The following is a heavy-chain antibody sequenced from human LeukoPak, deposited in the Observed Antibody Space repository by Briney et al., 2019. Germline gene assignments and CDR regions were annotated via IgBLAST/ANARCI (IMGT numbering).Heavy chain of an antibody. CDR3: ARAYYHDVSSYQGFDF. V-gene: IGHV3-53*01. D-gene: IGHD3-22*01. Sequence: PGGSLRLSCAASGFIVSTDYMTWVRQAPGKGLEWVSVIHNGGSTYYADSVKGRFTLSIDNSKNMLYLQMNSLRVEDTAVYFCARAYYHDVSSYQGFDFWGQGTLVTVSS. J-gene: IGHJ4*02. CDR1: GFIVSTDY. CDR2: IHNGGST.